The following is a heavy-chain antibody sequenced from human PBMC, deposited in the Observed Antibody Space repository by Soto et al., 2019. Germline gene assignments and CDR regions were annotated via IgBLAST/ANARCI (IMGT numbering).Heavy chain of an antibody. CDR1: GFTFTSSA. V-gene: IGHV1-58*01. Sequence: SVKVSCTASGFTFTSSAVQWVRQARGQRLEWIGWIVVGSGNTNYAQKFQERVTITRDMSTSTAYMELSSLRSEDTAVYYCAAGPRFLEWLFPFDYWGQGTLVTVSS. CDR2: IVVGSGNT. J-gene: IGHJ4*02. CDR3: AAGPRFLEWLFPFDY. D-gene: IGHD3-3*01.